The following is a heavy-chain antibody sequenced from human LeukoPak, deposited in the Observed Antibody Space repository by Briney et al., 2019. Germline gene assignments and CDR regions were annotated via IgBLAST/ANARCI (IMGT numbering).Heavy chain of an antibody. J-gene: IGHJ4*02. V-gene: IGHV3-23*01. D-gene: IGHD4-17*01. CDR1: AFTFSSYA. Sequence: GGSLRLSCAASAFTFSSYAMSWFRQAPGKGLEWVSVISGSGGRTYYADSVKGRFTISRDNSKNTLFLQMNSLRADDTAVYYCAKGAQDYGDSTTDYWGQGTLVTVSP. CDR3: AKGAQDYGDSTTDY. CDR2: ISGSGGRT.